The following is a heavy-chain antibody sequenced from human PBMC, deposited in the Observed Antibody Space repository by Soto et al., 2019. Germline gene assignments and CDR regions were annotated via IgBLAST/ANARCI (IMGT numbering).Heavy chain of an antibody. D-gene: IGHD6-6*01. CDR3: ARGRWQLEGGYYYYYAMDV. CDR2: IIPIFGTA. V-gene: IGHV1-69*01. CDR1: GGTFSSYA. Sequence: QVQLVQSGAEVKKPGSSVKVSCKASGGTFSSYAISWVRQAPGQGLEWMGGIIPIFGTANYAQKFQGRVTITADESTSTAYIELSSLRAEDTAVYYCARGRWQLEGGYYYYYAMDVWGQGTTVTVSS. J-gene: IGHJ6*02.